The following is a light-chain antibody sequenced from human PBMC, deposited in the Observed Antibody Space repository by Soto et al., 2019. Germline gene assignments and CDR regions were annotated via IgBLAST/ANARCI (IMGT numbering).Light chain of an antibody. Sequence: DNPLTQSPSSLSASVGDRVTITCRASQSISSWLAWYQQKPGEAPKLLIYKASSLQSGVPSRFSGSGSGTEFTLTISSLQPDDFATYYCQQYNSYSTFGQGTKVDIK. CDR2: KAS. J-gene: IGKJ1*01. CDR1: QSISSW. V-gene: IGKV1-5*03. CDR3: QQYNSYST.